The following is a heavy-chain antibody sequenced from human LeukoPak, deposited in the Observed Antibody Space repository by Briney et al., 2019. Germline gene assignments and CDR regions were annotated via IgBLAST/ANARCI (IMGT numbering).Heavy chain of an antibody. CDR3: ARHIAAGIAMVRGVIRYFDY. CDR1: GCSISSSSYN. V-gene: IGHV4-39*01. D-gene: IGHD3-10*01. J-gene: IGHJ4*02. Sequence: SETLTLTCTVSGCSISSSSYNWGWIPQPPGKELEWFGSSNYSGSTYYNPFLNRLITISADATKKQFSLKHSSMTAATTAVYYCARHIAAGIAMVRGVIRYFDYWGQGTLVTVPS. CDR2: SNYSGST.